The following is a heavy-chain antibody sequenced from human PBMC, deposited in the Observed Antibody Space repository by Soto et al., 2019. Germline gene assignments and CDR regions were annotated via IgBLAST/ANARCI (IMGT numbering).Heavy chain of an antibody. D-gene: IGHD1-20*01. CDR2: IDPSDSYT. CDR1: GDSFTGYW. CDR3: ARHVITGTNYYYYGMDV. Sequence: LGESLTITCNSSGDSFTGYWIQWVRQMPGKGLEWMGRIDPSDSYTNYSPSFQGHVTISADKSISTAYLQWSSLKASDTAMYYCARHVITGTNYYYYGMDVWGQGTTVTVSS. J-gene: IGHJ6*02. V-gene: IGHV5-10-1*01.